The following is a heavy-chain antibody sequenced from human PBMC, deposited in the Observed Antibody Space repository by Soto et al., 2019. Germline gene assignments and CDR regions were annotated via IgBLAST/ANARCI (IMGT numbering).Heavy chain of an antibody. J-gene: IGHJ4*02. V-gene: IGHV4-59*02. CDR2: IYHSGTT. CDR1: GDSVTGSY. Sequence: SETLSLTCTVSGDSVTGSYWSWIRQPPGKTLEWIGYIYHSGTTTYNPSLKSRVSISVDTSKNQFSLRLTSVIAADTAVYYCARDMPYAAGSLAGCDYWGQGILVTVSS. D-gene: IGHD1-26*01. CDR3: ARDMPYAAGSLAGCDY.